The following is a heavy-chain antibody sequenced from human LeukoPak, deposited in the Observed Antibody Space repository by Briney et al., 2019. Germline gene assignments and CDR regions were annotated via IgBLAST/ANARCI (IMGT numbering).Heavy chain of an antibody. Sequence: GGSLRLSCAASGLTFSSYGMHWVRQAPGKGLEWVAFIRYDGSNKYYADSVKGRFTISRDNSKNTLYLQMNSLRAEDTAVYYCAKDDGDNEDYFDYWGQGTLVTVSS. CDR1: GLTFSSYG. CDR2: IRYDGSNK. CDR3: AKDDGDNEDYFDY. V-gene: IGHV3-30*02. D-gene: IGHD4-17*01. J-gene: IGHJ4*02.